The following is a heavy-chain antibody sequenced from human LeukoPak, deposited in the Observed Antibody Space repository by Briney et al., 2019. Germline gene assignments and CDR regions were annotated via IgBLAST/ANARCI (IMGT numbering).Heavy chain of an antibody. J-gene: IGHJ4*02. Sequence: AGGSLRLSCAASGFTFSNAWMSWVRQAPGKGREWVGRIKSITDGGTTDYAAPVKGRFTISRDDSKNTLYLQMNRLKTADTAVYYCTTAYYYGSGSPDYWGQGTLVTVSS. D-gene: IGHD3-10*01. CDR1: GFTFSNAW. V-gene: IGHV3-15*01. CDR2: IKSITDGGTT. CDR3: TTAYYYGSGSPDY.